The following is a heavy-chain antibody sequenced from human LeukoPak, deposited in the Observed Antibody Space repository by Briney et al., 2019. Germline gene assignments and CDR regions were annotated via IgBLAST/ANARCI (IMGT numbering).Heavy chain of an antibody. V-gene: IGHV3-74*01. CDR2: INSDGSST. Sequence: GGSLRLPCAASGFTLSRYWMHWVRQAPGKGLVWVSRINSDGSSTTYADSVKGRFTISRDNAENTLYLQMNSLRVEDTAVYYCARDVGSGWYHFDNWGQGTLVTVSS. CDR3: ARDVGSGWYHFDN. CDR1: GFTLSRYW. D-gene: IGHD6-19*01. J-gene: IGHJ4*02.